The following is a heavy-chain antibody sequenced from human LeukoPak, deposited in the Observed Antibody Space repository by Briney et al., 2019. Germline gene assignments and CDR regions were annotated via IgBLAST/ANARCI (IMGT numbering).Heavy chain of an antibody. CDR3: TRGSWSYDGNDY. J-gene: IGHJ4*02. D-gene: IGHD1-26*01. Sequence: ASVTVSFTASGYTFTVYYMHWVRQGPGQGLEWMGRINPNNGGTNYPQKFQGRVTITGDTSISTAYMELSSLRAGDTAVYYCTRGSWSYDGNDYWGQGTLVTVSS. CDR2: INPNNGGT. V-gene: IGHV1-2*06. CDR1: GYTFTVYY.